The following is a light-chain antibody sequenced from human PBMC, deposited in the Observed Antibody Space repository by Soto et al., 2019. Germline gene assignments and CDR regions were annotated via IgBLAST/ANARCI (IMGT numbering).Light chain of an antibody. V-gene: IGKV1-5*03. J-gene: IGKJ1*01. CDR2: QAS. CDR3: LQYQSYWT. CDR1: HSISRQ. Sequence: DIQMTQSPSTLSASVGDRVSVTCRASHSISRQLAWYQQKPGKAPNLLIYQASNLETGDPSRFSGSGSGTEFTLTISSLQPDDLATYYCLQYQSYWTFGQGTKVEVK.